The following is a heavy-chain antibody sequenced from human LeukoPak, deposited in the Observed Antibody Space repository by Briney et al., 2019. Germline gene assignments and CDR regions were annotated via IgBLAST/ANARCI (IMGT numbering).Heavy chain of an antibody. CDR1: GFTFRNYW. J-gene: IGHJ4*02. CDR3: ARDRGGGYFDY. V-gene: IGHV3-7*01. Sequence: GGSLRLSCAASGFTFRNYWMSWVRQAPGKGLEWAAIIKSDGSAKYYVDSVKGRFDISRDSDKNSLYLQMSNLRAEDTAVYYCARDRGGGYFDYWGQGNLVTVSS. CDR2: IKSDGSAK.